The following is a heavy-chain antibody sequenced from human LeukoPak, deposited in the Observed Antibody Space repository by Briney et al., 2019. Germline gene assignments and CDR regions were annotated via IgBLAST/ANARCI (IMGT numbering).Heavy chain of an antibody. CDR2: IYITGST. CDR3: ARETHHIRWYYFDY. D-gene: IGHD6-13*01. Sequence: SETLSLTCTVSGGSITSYYRSWIRQSAGKGLEWIGRIYITGSTTYNPSLKSRVTMSLDTSKNQFSLKLSSVTAADTAVYYCARETHHIRWYYFDYWGQGTLVTVSS. V-gene: IGHV4-4*07. CDR1: GGSITSYY. J-gene: IGHJ4*02.